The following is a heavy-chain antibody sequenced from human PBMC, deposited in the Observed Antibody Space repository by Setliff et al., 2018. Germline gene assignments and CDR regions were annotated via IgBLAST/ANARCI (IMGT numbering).Heavy chain of an antibody. V-gene: IGHV4-34*01. CDR1: GASFSDYY. J-gene: IGHJ6*02. CDR2: INHSGST. CDR3: ARLSWDGLRYYGLDV. D-gene: IGHD3-10*01. Sequence: SETLSLTCTVYGASFSDYYWGWIRQPPGKGLEWIAEINHSGSTNYNPSLKSRVTISVDTSKNQFSLKLRSVTAADTAVYYCARLSWDGLRYYGLDVWGQGATVTVSS.